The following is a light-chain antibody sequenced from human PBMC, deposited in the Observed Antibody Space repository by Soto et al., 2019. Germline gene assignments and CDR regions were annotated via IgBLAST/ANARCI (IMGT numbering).Light chain of an antibody. CDR3: SSYTSSSSVV. CDR1: SSDVGGYHY. CDR2: DVS. V-gene: IGLV2-14*03. Sequence: QSALTQPASVSGSPGQSITISCTGTSSDVGGYHYVSWYQLHPGKPPKLMIYDVSIRPSGVSNRFSGSKSGNTASLTISGLQAEDETDYYCSSYTSSSSVVFGGGTKVTVL. J-gene: IGLJ2*01.